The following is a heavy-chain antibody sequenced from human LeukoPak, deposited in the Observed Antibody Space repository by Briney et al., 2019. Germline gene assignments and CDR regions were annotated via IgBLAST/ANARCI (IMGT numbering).Heavy chain of an antibody. V-gene: IGHV3-9*01. J-gene: IGHJ4*02. CDR3: AKVSRPLWFGGSHFDY. CDR2: ISWNSGSI. CDR1: GFTFDDYA. D-gene: IGHD3-10*01. Sequence: GGSLRLSCAASGFTFDDYAMHWVWQAPGKGLEWVSGISWNSGSIGYADSVKGRFTISRDNAKNSLYLQMNSLRAEDTALYYCAKVSRPLWFGGSHFDYWGQGTLVTVSS.